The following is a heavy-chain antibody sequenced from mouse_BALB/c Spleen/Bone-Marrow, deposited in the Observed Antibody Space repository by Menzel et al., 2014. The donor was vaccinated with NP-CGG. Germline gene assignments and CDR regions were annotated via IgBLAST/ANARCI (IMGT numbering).Heavy chain of an antibody. CDR1: GYAFTNYL. CDR3: ARGITTGYFDY. V-gene: IGHV1-54*01. CDR2: INPGSGGT. Sequence: VQLQQSGAELVRPGTSEKVSCKASGYAFTNYLIEWVKQRPGQGLEWIGVINPGSGGTNYNEKFKGKATLTADKSSSTAYMQLSSLTSDDSAVYFCARGITTGYFDYWGQGTTLTVSS. D-gene: IGHD1-1*01. J-gene: IGHJ2*01.